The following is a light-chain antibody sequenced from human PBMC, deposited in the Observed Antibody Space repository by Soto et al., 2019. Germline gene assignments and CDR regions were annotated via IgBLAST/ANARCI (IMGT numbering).Light chain of an antibody. CDR1: QTVRSK. J-gene: IGKJ1*01. Sequence: EIVLTQSPAPLSSSPGERATLSCKASQTVRSKLAWYQHKPGQAPRLLIYGASTRATGIPARFSGSGSGTECTLTINSLQSEDVAVYYCQQYNNWPRTLGQGTKVDI. CDR3: QQYNNWPRT. CDR2: GAS. V-gene: IGKV3-15*01.